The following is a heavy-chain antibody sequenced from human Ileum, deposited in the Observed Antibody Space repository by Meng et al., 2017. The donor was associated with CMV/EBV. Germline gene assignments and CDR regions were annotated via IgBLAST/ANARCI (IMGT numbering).Heavy chain of an antibody. J-gene: IGHJ4*02. CDR3: AKSHDTAGGVFQN. CDR2: ITSEGTRT. V-gene: IGHV3-43*01. D-gene: IGHD6-25*01. Sequence: AAPGFTFDRFSRDWGREVPGKGLEWVGLITSEGTRTYLTEYARGRFTNSRDKSKNSLSLQKNSLRSEDTARYYWAKSHDTAGGVFQNWGQGTLVTVSS. CDR1: GFTFDRFS.